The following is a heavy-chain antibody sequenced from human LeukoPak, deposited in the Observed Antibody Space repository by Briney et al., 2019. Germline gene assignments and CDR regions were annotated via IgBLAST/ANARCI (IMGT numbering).Heavy chain of an antibody. CDR2: IIPIFGTA. Sequence: SVKVSCKASGGTFSSYAISWVRQAPGQGLEWMGGIIPIFGTANYAQKFQGRVTITADESTSTAYMELSSLRSEDTAVYYCAKAGTGYSSGWYPNNWFDPWGQGTLVTVSS. CDR1: GGTFSSYA. D-gene: IGHD6-19*01. J-gene: IGHJ5*02. V-gene: IGHV1-69*13. CDR3: AKAGTGYSSGWYPNNWFDP.